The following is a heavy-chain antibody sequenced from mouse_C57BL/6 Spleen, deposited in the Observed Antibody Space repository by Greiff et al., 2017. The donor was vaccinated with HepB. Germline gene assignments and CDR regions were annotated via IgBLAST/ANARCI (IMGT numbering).Heavy chain of an antibody. J-gene: IGHJ2*01. V-gene: IGHV1-81*01. CDR3: ARWDTTVVAHFDY. Sequence: VMLVESGAELARPGASVKLSCKASGYTFTSYGISWVKQRTGQGLEWIGEIYPRSGNTYYNEKFKGKATLTADKSSSTAYMELRSLTSEDSAVYFCARWDTTVVAHFDYWGQGTTLTVSS. CDR2: IYPRSGNT. CDR1: GYTFTSYG. D-gene: IGHD1-1*01.